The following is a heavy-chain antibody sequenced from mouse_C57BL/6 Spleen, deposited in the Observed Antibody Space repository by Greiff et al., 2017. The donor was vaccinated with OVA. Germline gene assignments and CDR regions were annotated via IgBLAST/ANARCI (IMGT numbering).Heavy chain of an antibody. Sequence: EVLLVESGGGLVQPGGSMKLSCAASGFTFSDAWMDWVRQSPEKGLEWVAEIRHKANNPTTYYAESVKGRFTISRDDSKSSVYLQMNSLRAEDTGIYDCTCLRGNYWGQGTTLTVSA. CDR1: GFTFSDAW. CDR2: IRHKANNPTT. V-gene: IGHV6-6*01. CDR3: TCLRGNY. J-gene: IGHJ2*01. D-gene: IGHD1-1*01.